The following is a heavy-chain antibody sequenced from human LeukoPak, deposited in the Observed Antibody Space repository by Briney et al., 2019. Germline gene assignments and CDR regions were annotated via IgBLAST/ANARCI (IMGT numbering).Heavy chain of an antibody. J-gene: IGHJ4*02. CDR3: AREYGSSGYQY. CDR1: GGSFSGYY. V-gene: IGHV4-59*01. D-gene: IGHD3-22*01. Sequence: SETLSLTCAVYGGSFSGYYWSWIRQPPGKGLEWIGHIYYSGSTNYNPSLKSRVTISVDTSKNQFSLKLSPVTAADTAVYYCAREYGSSGYQYWGQGTLVTVSS. CDR2: IYYSGST.